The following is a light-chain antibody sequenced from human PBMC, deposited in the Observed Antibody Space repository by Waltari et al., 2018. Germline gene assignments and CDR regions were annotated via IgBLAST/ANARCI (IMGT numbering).Light chain of an antibody. CDR1: SSDIGCYNY. CDR3: SSYAGSNTWV. J-gene: IGLJ2*01. V-gene: IGLV2-11*01. Sequence: QAALTQPRSVSGSPGQSVTISCTGTSSDIGCYNYVSWYQQHPGTAPKLMIYEVSKRPSGVSDRFSGSKSGNTASLTISGLQAEDEADYYCSSYAGSNTWVFGGGTRLTVL. CDR2: EVS.